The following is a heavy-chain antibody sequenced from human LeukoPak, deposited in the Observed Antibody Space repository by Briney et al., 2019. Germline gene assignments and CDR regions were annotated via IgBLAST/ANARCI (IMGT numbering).Heavy chain of an antibody. V-gene: IGHV3-9*01. D-gene: IGHD6-13*01. Sequence: GGSLRLSCAASGFTFDDYAMHWVRQAPGKGLEWVSGISWNSGSIGYADSVKGRFTISRDNAKNSLYLQMNSLRAEDTALYYCAKDLSSWYNFDYWGQGTLVTVSS. CDR2: ISWNSGSI. CDR3: AKDLSSWYNFDY. J-gene: IGHJ4*02. CDR1: GFTFDDYA.